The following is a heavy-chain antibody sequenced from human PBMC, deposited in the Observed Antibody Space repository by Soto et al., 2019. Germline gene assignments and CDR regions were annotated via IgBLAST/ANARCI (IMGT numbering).Heavy chain of an antibody. Sequence: EVQLVESGGGLVQPGGSLRLSCAASGFTFSSYAMHWVRQAPGKGLEYVSAISSNGGSTYYANSVKGRFTISRDNSKNTLYLQIGSLRAEDMAVYYCARDQSKRGLLYWGQGTLVTVSS. D-gene: IGHD1-26*01. CDR3: ARDQSKRGLLY. J-gene: IGHJ4*02. V-gene: IGHV3-64*01. CDR2: ISSNGGST. CDR1: GFTFSSYA.